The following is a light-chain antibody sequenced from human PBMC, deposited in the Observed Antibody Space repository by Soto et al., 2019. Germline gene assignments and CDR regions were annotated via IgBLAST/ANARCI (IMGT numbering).Light chain of an antibody. CDR2: AAS. CDR1: QSISSY. Sequence: DIQMSQSTGSRSAPVGDRATSPRQASQSISSYLNWYQQKPGKAPKLLIYAASSLQSGVPSRFSGSGSGTDFTLTISSLQPEDFATDYCQQSYSTLRTFGQGTKVDIK. V-gene: IGKV1-39*01. J-gene: IGKJ1*01. CDR3: QQSYSTLRT.